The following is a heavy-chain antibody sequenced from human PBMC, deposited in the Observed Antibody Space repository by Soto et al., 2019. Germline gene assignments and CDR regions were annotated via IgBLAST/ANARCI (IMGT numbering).Heavy chain of an antibody. J-gene: IGHJ4*02. CDR1: GFTFSSYG. V-gene: IGHV3-30*03. CDR3: VRDLALMADY. D-gene: IGHD3-16*01. CDR2: ISYDGSKK. Sequence: GGSLRLSCAASGFTFSSYGMHWVRQAPGKGLEWVAVISYDGSKKHYADSVRGRFTITRDNSKNTVYLQMDSLRVDDTAMYYCVRDLALMADYWGQGTLVTVSS.